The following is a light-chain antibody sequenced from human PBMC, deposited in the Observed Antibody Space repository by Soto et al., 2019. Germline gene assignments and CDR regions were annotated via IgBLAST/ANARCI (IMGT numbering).Light chain of an antibody. CDR2: GGS. J-gene: IGKJ2*01. Sequence: DIVLTQSPGTLSLSPGERATLSCRASQSISSSYLAWYQQKPGQAPRLLIHGGSTRATGIPDRFSGSGSGTDFTLTISRLEPEDFAVYYCQQYVTSPYIFGQGTKLEIK. V-gene: IGKV3-20*01. CDR1: QSISSSY. CDR3: QQYVTSPYI.